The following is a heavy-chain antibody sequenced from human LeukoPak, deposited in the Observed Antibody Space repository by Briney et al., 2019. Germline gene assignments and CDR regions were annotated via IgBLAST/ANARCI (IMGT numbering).Heavy chain of an antibody. CDR2: ISGIGGST. CDR3: AKDSVAGNDDY. D-gene: IGHD6-19*01. Sequence: GGSLRLSCAASGFTFDDYGMSWVRQAPGKGLEWVSAISGIGGSTYYADSVKGRFTISRDNSKYTLYLQMNSLRAENTAVYYCAKDSVAGNDDYWGQGTLVTVSS. V-gene: IGHV3-23*01. J-gene: IGHJ4*02. CDR1: GFTFDDYG.